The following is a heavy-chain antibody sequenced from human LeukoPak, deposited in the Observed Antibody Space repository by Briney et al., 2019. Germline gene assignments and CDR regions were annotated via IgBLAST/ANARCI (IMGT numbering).Heavy chain of an antibody. CDR3: TSSMYGSGSYYY. Sequence: KPGRSLRLSCTASGFTFGDYAMSWFRTAPGEGLGWVGFIRSKAYGGTTEYAASVKGRFTISRDDSKSIAYLQMNSLKTEDTAVYYCTSSMYGSGSYYYWGQGTLVTVSS. J-gene: IGHJ4*02. CDR2: IRSKAYGGTT. V-gene: IGHV3-49*05. CDR1: GFTFGDYA. D-gene: IGHD3-10*01.